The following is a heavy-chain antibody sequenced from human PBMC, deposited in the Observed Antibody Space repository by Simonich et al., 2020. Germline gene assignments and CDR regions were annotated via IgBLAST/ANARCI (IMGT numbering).Heavy chain of an antibody. D-gene: IGHD7-27*01. CDR2: IKQDGREK. J-gene: IGHJ6*03. CDR3: ARDGLGTAYYYYMDV. V-gene: IGHV3-7*01. Sequence: VQLVESGGGLVQPGGSLRLSCAGSGFTFSSYWRSWVRQAPGKGLEWVGKIKQDGREKYYVDSVKGRFTISIDNAKNSLYLQMNSLRAEDTAVYYCARDGLGTAYYYYMDVWGKGTTVTVSS. CDR1: GFTFSSYW.